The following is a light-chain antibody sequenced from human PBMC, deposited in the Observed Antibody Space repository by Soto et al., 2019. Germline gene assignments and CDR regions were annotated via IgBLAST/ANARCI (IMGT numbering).Light chain of an antibody. J-gene: IGKJ5*01. CDR2: DDS. CDR1: ENIDSW. V-gene: IGKV1-5*01. Sequence: RVNQSPSTLSASEGDTVTITCRASENIDSWFAVYEQKPGKGAKVLMYDDSALLSGVPARFRGSGSGTELALTISMLQPDDVAISYCNQYKSYTSITFGQGTRLEIK. CDR3: NQYKSYTSIT.